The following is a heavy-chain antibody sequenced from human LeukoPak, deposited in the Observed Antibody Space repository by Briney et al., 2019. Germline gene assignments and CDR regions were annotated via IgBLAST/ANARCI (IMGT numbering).Heavy chain of an antibody. CDR1: VYTFTVYG. CDR2: ISPNSGDT. V-gene: IGHV1-2*02. Sequence: ASVTVSFKCSVYTFTVYGFHWVRLPHGQGLEWMGWISPNSGDTSYAQKFQGRVTMTSDTSINTAYMQLSRLSSDDTAIYYCARDGNFDYWGQGTLVTVSS. J-gene: IGHJ4*02. D-gene: IGHD1-26*01. CDR3: ARDGNFDY.